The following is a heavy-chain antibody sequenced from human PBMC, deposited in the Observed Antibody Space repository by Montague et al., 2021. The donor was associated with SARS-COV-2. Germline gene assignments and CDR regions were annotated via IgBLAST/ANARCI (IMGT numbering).Heavy chain of an antibody. V-gene: IGHV4-34*01. CDR1: GGSFNDYY. CDR2: INHRGNT. J-gene: IGHJ2*01. D-gene: IGHD6-19*01. CDR3: ARAASGWGRGEFCYFDV. Sequence: SETLSLTCGVDGGSFNDYYWTWIRQSPGKGLEWIGEINHRGNTNYSPSFKSRVTMSVDTSKNHISLKLTSVTAADTAVYYCARAASGWGRGEFCYFDVWGRGTLVTVSS.